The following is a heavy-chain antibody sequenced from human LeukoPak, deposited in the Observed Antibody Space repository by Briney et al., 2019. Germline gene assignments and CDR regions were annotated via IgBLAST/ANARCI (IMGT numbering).Heavy chain of an antibody. Sequence: SVKVSCKASGGTFSSYAISWVRQAPAQGLEWMGRIIPIFGTANYAQKFQGRVTITTDESTSTAYMELSSLRSEDTAVYYCAYCSGGSCSFPTEPDPWGQGTLVTVSS. J-gene: IGHJ5*02. CDR1: GGTFSSYA. CDR2: IIPIFGTA. V-gene: IGHV1-69*05. D-gene: IGHD2-15*01. CDR3: AYCSGGSCSFPTEPDP.